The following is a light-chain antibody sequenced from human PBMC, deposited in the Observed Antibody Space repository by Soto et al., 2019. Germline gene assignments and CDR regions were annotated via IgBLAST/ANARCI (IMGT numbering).Light chain of an antibody. CDR1: QSIDSY. CDR3: QQYERWPPWT. V-gene: IGKV1-13*02. Sequence: IQMTQSPSSLSASVGDRVTITCRASQSIDSYLNWYQQKPGKAPKLLIYDASSLESGVPSRFSGSGSATEFTLTISSLQPDDFAIYHCQQYERWPPWTFGQGTKVDIK. J-gene: IGKJ1*01. CDR2: DAS.